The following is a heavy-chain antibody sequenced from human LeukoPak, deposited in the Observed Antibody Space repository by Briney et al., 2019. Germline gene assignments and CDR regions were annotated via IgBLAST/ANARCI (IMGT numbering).Heavy chain of an antibody. CDR1: GTSISRSGYY. D-gene: IGHD1-26*01. V-gene: IGHV4-31*03. J-gene: IGHJ4*02. Sequence: SQTLSLTCTVSGTSISRSGYYWSWIRQHPGKGLECIGFTYYSGSTNYNPSLKSRVTISVDTSKNQFSLKLSSVTAADTAVYYCASSIVGATPFDYWGQGTLVTVSS. CDR3: ASSIVGATPFDY. CDR2: TYYSGST.